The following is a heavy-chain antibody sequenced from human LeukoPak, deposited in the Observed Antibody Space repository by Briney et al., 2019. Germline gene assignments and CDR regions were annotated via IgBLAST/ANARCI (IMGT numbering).Heavy chain of an antibody. CDR1: GGSIRSSYYY. CDR2: IYDSGST. Sequence: SETLSLTCTVSGGSIRSSYYYWGWIRQPPGKGLEWIGSIYDSGSTYYNPSLKSRVTISVDTSKNQFSLKLNSVTAADTAVYYCARALSSIAARRLLDYWGQGTLVTVSS. D-gene: IGHD6-6*01. V-gene: IGHV4-39*07. CDR3: ARALSSIAARRLLDY. J-gene: IGHJ4*02.